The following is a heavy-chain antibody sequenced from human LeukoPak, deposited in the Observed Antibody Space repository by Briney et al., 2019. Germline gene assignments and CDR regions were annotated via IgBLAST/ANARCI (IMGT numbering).Heavy chain of an antibody. CDR2: IYYSGST. Sequence: SETLSLTCAVSGGSISSSNWWSWIRQPPGKGLEWIGSIYYSGSTYYNPSLKSRVTISVDTSKNQFSLKLSSVTAADTAVYYCARHKAPESGGARELELHFDYWGQGTLVTVSS. D-gene: IGHD1-7*01. V-gene: IGHV4-39*01. CDR1: GGSISSSNW. J-gene: IGHJ4*02. CDR3: ARHKAPESGGARELELHFDY.